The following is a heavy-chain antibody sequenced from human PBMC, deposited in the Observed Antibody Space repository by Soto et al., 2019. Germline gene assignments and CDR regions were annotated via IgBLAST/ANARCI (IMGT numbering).Heavy chain of an antibody. D-gene: IGHD2-15*01. V-gene: IGHV3-30-3*01. Sequence: QVHLVESGGGVVQPGRSVRLSCAASGFTFSGYAMHWVRQAPGKGLEWVAAISYDGSNKYYADFVKGRFIISRDNSKNTLYLQMNSLRPEDTAVYYCARGGGGYYYYGMDVWGQGTTVTVSS. J-gene: IGHJ6*02. CDR2: ISYDGSNK. CDR1: GFTFSGYA. CDR3: ARGGGGYYYYGMDV.